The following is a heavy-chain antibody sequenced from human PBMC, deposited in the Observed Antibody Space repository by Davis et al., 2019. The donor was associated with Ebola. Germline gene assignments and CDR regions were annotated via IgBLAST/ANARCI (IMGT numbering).Heavy chain of an antibody. CDR3: ARVGVLEQAFDS. V-gene: IGHV4-39*07. J-gene: IGHJ4*02. CDR2: IHYSGST. CDR1: GGSVSSSSYY. D-gene: IGHD3-16*01. Sequence: MPSETLSLTCAVSGGSVSSSSYYWGWIRQPPGKGLEWIGNIHYSGSTNHNPSLKSRVTISVDKSKNQFSLKLSSVTAADTAVYYCARVGVLEQAFDSWGQGTLVTVSS.